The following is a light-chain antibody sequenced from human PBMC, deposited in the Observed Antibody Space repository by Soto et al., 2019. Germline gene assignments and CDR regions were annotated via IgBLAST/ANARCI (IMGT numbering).Light chain of an antibody. CDR3: QQYNSYPLT. J-gene: IGKJ4*01. Sequence: DIQMTQSPSTLSASVGDRVTITCRASQTISSWLAWYQQKPGQAPKLLIYKASSLESAVPSRFSGSGSGTEFTLTISGLQPDDFATYYCQQYNSYPLTFGRGTKVEIK. CDR1: QTISSW. V-gene: IGKV1-5*03. CDR2: KAS.